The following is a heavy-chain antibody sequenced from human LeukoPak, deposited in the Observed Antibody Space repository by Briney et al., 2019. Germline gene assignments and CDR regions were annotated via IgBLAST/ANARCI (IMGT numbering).Heavy chain of an antibody. D-gene: IGHD2-2*02. V-gene: IGHV3-15*01. J-gene: IGHJ3*02. CDR3: YGISGDCSSTSCYRADI. Sequence: GGSLRLSCAASGFTFSNAWMSWVRQAPGKGLEWVGRIKSKTDGGTTDYAAPVKGRFTISRDDSKNTLYLQMNSLKTEDTAVYYCYGISGDCSSTSCYRADIWGQGTMVTVSS. CDR1: GFTFSNAW. CDR2: IKSKTDGGTT.